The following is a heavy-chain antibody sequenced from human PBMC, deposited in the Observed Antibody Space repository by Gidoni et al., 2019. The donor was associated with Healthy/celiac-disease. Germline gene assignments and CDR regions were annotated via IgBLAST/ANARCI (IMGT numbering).Heavy chain of an antibody. Sequence: VELVESGGGWVKPGGSLRHSCAADGFTCSDYYMSWFRRAPGKGLEWVSYLSSSSSYTTYADSLQGRFPISRDHAQTSLYLHMRCLRSEGTAVYSCARVLPMAAAGTSYYWGQGTLVTFSS. J-gene: IGHJ4*02. V-gene: IGHV3-11*05. D-gene: IGHD6-13*01. CDR1: GFTCSDYY. CDR2: LSSSSSYT. CDR3: ARVLPMAAAGTSYY.